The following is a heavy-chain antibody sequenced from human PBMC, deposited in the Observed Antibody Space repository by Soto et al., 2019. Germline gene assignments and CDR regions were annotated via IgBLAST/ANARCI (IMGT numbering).Heavy chain of an antibody. J-gene: IGHJ5*02. CDR2: IIPLFGTT. D-gene: IGHD6-13*01. V-gene: IGHV1-69*13. CDR3: ARGATNGSSRYFWFDP. Sequence: SVEVSCKASGGTFSTYSINWVRQAPGQGLEWMGGIIPLFGTTNYAQKFKGRVTITADESTSTAYMELSSLRAEDAAVYYCARGATNGSSRYFWFDPWAREPWSPCPQ. CDR1: GGTFSTYS.